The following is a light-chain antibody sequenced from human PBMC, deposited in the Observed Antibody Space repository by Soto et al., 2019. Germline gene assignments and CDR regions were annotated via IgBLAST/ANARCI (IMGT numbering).Light chain of an antibody. CDR2: GAS. J-gene: IGKJ3*01. V-gene: IGKV3-20*01. CDR3: QQYGRSPFT. CDR1: QSVSSNN. Sequence: EIVLTQSPGTLSLSPGERATLSCRASQSVSSNNLAWYQQRPGQAPRVVIYGASTRATGIPERFSGSGSGTDFTLPISRLEPEDFAVYSCQQYGRSPFTFGPGAKVDIK.